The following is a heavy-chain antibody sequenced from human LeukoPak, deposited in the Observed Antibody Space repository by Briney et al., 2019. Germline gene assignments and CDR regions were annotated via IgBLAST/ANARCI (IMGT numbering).Heavy chain of an antibody. Sequence: PSETLSLTCTVSGGSISSYYWSWIRQPPGKGLEWIGYIYYSGSTNYNPSLKSRVTISVDTSKNQFSLKLSSVTAADTAVYYCARRIAAAGTRSSYYFDYWGQGTLVTDSS. J-gene: IGHJ4*02. CDR2: IYYSGST. CDR1: GGSISSYY. D-gene: IGHD6-13*01. V-gene: IGHV4-59*08. CDR3: ARRIAAAGTRSSYYFDY.